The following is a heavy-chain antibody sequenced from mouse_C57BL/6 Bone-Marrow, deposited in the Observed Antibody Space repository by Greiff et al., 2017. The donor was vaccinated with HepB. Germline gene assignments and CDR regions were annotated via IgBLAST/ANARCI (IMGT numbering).Heavy chain of an antibody. CDR3: ASELRHAMDY. Sequence: QVQLQQSGPGLVAPSQSLSITCTVSGFSLTSYGVDWVRQSPGKGLEWLGVIWGVGSTNYNSALKSRLSISKDNSKSQVFLKMNSLQTDDTAMYYCASELRHAMDYWGQGTSVTVSS. J-gene: IGHJ4*01. CDR1: GFSLTSYG. CDR2: IWGVGST. V-gene: IGHV2-6*01. D-gene: IGHD2-4*01.